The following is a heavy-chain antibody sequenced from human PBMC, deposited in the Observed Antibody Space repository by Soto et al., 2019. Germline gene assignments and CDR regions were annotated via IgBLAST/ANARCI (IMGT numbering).Heavy chain of an antibody. CDR1: GFTFSGSA. D-gene: IGHD3-3*01. CDR2: IRSKANSYAT. J-gene: IGHJ5*02. Sequence: PGGSLRLSXAASGFTFSGSAMHWVRQASGKGLEWVGRIRSKANSYATAYAASVKGRFTISRDDSKNTAYLQMNSLKTEDTAVYYCTRHVPHFGGPGVEWLLYRDNWFDPWGQGTLVTVSS. V-gene: IGHV3-73*01. CDR3: TRHVPHFGGPGVEWLLYRDNWFDP.